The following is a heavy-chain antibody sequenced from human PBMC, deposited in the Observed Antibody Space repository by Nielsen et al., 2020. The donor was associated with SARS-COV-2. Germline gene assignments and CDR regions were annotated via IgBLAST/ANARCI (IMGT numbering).Heavy chain of an antibody. CDR2: INTSTGKP. D-gene: IGHD3-10*01. J-gene: IGHJ6*02. V-gene: IGHV7-4-1*02. CDR1: GYRFTRYA. Sequence: ASVKVSCKASGYRFTRYALNWARQAPGEGPEWMGWINTSTGKPTYAQAFTGRFVFSLDTSVSTAYLQISSLKAEDSAVYYCARDNFGSGGTASYGMDVWGQGTTVTVSS. CDR3: ARDNFGSGGTASYGMDV.